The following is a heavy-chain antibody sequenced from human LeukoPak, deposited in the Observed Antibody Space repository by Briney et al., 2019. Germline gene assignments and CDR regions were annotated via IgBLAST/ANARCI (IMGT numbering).Heavy chain of an antibody. V-gene: IGHV4-34*01. Sequence: SETLSLTCAVYGGSFSGYYCSWIRQPPGKGLEWIGEINHSGSTNYNPSLKSRVTISVDTSKNQFSLKLSSVTAADTAVYYCARELGDYLFDYWGQGTLVTVSS. CDR3: ARELGDYLFDY. CDR1: GGSFSGYY. CDR2: INHSGST. D-gene: IGHD4-17*01. J-gene: IGHJ4*02.